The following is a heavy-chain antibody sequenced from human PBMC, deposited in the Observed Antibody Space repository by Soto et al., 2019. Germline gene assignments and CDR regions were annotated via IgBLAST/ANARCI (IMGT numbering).Heavy chain of an antibody. CDR3: AKENDFWSGYYENWYFDL. CDR1: GFPFSDYA. V-gene: IGHV3-23*01. CDR2: IGGDGGAT. J-gene: IGHJ2*01. D-gene: IGHD3-3*01. Sequence: GGSLRLSCAASGFPFSDYAMSWVRQAPGKGLEWVSVIGGDGGATYYADSVKGRLTVSRDNSKNTLYLQMNSLRAEDTAVYYCAKENDFWSGYYENWYFDLWGRGTLVTVSS.